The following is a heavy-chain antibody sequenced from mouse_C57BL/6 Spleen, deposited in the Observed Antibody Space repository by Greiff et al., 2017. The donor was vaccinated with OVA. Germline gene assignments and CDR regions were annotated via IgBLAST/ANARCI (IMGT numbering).Heavy chain of an antibody. CDR2: IRLKSDNYAT. CDR1: GFTFSNYW. D-gene: IGHD1-1*01. J-gene: IGHJ2*01. V-gene: IGHV6-3*01. CDR3: TGLEYYGSLDY. Sequence: EVKLVESGGGLVQPGGSMKLSCVASGFTFSNYWMNWVRQSPEKGLEWVAQIRLKSDNYATHYAESVKGRFTISRDDSNSSVYLQMNNLRAEDTGIYYCTGLEYYGSLDYWGQGTTLTVSS.